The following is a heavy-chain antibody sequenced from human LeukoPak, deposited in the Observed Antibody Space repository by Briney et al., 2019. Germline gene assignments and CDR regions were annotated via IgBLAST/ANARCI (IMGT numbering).Heavy chain of an antibody. CDR1: GFTFSSYS. Sequence: GGSLRLSCAASGFTFSSYSMNWVRQAPGKGLEWGSYISGSSSTIYYADSVKGRFTISRDNGKNTLYLQMNSLRAEDTAVYYCAGGSTYYDSSGQVPFDYWGQGTLVTVSS. J-gene: IGHJ4*02. CDR3: AGGSTYYDSSGQVPFDY. D-gene: IGHD3-22*01. CDR2: ISGSSSTI. V-gene: IGHV3-48*01.